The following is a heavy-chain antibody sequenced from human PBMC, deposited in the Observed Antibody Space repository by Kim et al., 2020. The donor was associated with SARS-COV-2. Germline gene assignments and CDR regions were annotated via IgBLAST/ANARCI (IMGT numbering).Heavy chain of an antibody. J-gene: IGHJ4*02. CDR2: ISGSGGST. V-gene: IGHV3-23*01. CDR1: GFTFSSYA. Sequence: GGSLRLSCAASGFTFSSYAMSWVRQAPGKGLEWVSAISGSGGSTYYADSVKGRFTISRDNSKNTLYLQMNSLRAEDTAVYYCAKDLLWFGEVSGGGLDYWGQGTLVTVSS. CDR3: AKDLLWFGEVSGGGLDY. D-gene: IGHD3-10*01.